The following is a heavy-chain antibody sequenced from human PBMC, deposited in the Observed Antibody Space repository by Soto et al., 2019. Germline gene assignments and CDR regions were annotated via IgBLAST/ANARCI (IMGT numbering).Heavy chain of an antibody. CDR3: ARRYCSSTSCEDAFDI. D-gene: IGHD2-2*01. V-gene: IGHV4-39*01. Sequence: SETLSLTCTVSGGSISSSSYYWGWIRQPPGKGLEWIGSIYYSGSTYYNPSLKSRVTISVDTSKNQFSLKLSSVTAADTAVYYCARRYCSSTSCEDAFDIWGQGTMVTVSS. CDR1: GGSISSSSYY. J-gene: IGHJ3*02. CDR2: IYYSGST.